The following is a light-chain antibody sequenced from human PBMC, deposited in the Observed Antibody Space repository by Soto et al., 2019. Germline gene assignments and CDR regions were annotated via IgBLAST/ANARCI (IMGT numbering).Light chain of an antibody. CDR2: GAS. CDR1: QSVGSN. V-gene: IGKV3-15*01. CDR3: QYYNNWPPLWT. Sequence: EIVMTQSPVTLSVSPGERATLSCRASQSVGSNLAWYQQKPGQAPRLLIYGASSRATGIPARFSASWSGTEFTLTISGMQCEDFAVYSCQYYNNWPPLWTFGQGTKLEIK. J-gene: IGKJ1*01.